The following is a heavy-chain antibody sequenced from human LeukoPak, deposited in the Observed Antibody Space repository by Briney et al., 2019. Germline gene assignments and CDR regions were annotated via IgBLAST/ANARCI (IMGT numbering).Heavy chain of an antibody. D-gene: IGHD3-22*01. CDR2: IYHSGST. V-gene: IGHV4-4*02. CDR3: ARDQYYYDSSGFYRFDY. Sequence: SETLSLTCAVSGGSISSSNWWSWVRQPPGKGLEWIGEIYHSGSTNYNPSLKSRVTMSGDTSKNQFSLRLSSVTAADTAVYYCARDQYYYDSSGFYRFDYWGQGTLVTVSS. J-gene: IGHJ4*02. CDR1: GGSISSSNW.